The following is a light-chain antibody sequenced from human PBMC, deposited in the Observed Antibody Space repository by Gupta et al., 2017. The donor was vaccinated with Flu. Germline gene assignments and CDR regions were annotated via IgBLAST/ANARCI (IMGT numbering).Light chain of an antibody. Sequence: QTVVTQEPSSSVSHGGTVTCTCGLNSGSVTTSFSPSWYQQTPGQPPRTLIYNTNSRSSGVPDRFSGSILGNKAALTITGAQADDESDYYCVLYMGRGILVFGGGTRLTVL. CDR2: NTN. V-gene: IGLV8-61*01. J-gene: IGLJ3*02. CDR3: VLYMGRGILV. CDR1: SGSVTTSFS.